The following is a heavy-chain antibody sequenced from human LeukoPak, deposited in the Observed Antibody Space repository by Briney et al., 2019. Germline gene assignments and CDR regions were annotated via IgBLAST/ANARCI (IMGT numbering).Heavy chain of an antibody. CDR3: ATVAVIRGVTYFDY. V-gene: IGHV4-59*01. D-gene: IGHD3-10*01. CDR2: LLYSGST. J-gene: IGHJ4*02. Sequence: SETLSLTCTVSSGSISSYYWSWIRQPPGKGLEWIAYLLYSGSTDYNPSLESRVTISVDTSKNQFSLKLRSVTAADTAVYYCATVAVIRGVTYFDYWGQGTLVTVSS. CDR1: SGSISSYY.